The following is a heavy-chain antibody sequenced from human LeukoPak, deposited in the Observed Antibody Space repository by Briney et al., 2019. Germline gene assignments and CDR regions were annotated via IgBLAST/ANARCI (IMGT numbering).Heavy chain of an antibody. V-gene: IGHV3-7*01. D-gene: IGHD3-10*02. CDR2: IYLDGSRA. CDR1: GFTFTNYW. CDR3: AELGITMIGGV. J-gene: IGHJ6*04. Sequence: GGSLRLPCAVSGFTFTNYWMSWARQSPGKGLEWVANIYLDGSRAYYVDSVKGRFTISRDNAKNSLYLQMNSLRAEDTAVYYCAELGITMIGGVWGKGTTVTISS.